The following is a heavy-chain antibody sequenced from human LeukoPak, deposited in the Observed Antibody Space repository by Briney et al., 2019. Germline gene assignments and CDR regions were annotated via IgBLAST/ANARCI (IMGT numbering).Heavy chain of an antibody. J-gene: IGHJ4*02. CDR1: GFTVSSSY. CDR2: ISGGGGSR. Sequence: PGGSLRLSCAGSGFTVSSSYMSWVRQAPGRGLEWVSDISGGGGSRYYADSLKGRFTISRDNSKNTLYLQMTSLRAEDTAVYYCVRSGGSTDNYWGQGTLVTVSS. V-gene: IGHV3-23*01. D-gene: IGHD2-15*01. CDR3: VRSGGSTDNY.